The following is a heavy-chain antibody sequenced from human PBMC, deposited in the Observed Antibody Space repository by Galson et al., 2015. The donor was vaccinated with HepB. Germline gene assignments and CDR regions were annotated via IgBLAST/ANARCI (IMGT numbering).Heavy chain of an antibody. CDR2: TYYRSKWYN. CDR1: GDSVSSNSAA. J-gene: IGHJ6*02. Sequence: CAISGDSVSSNSAAWNWIRQSPSRGLEWLGRTYYRSKWYNGYAVSVKSRITINPDTSKNQFSLQLNSVTPEDTAVYYCARDNYGDPDYYYYYGMDVWGQGTTVTVSS. D-gene: IGHD4-17*01. CDR3: ARDNYGDPDYYYYYGMDV. V-gene: IGHV6-1*01.